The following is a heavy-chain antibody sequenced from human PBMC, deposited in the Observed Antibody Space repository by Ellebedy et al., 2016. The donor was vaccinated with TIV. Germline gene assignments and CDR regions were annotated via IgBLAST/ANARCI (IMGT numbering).Heavy chain of an antibody. J-gene: IGHJ4*02. CDR1: GFSFSSYI. V-gene: IGHV3-33*01. CDR3: TRDVARGDGWPPGHGF. Sequence: GESLKISCATSGFSFSSYIIHWVRQAPGKGLEWVAVLWYDGSKEYYAESVKGRFTISKDYSKNTVYLHMHSLRGDDTAIYYCTRDVARGDGWPPGHGFWGQGTLVTVSS. CDR2: LWYDGSKE. D-gene: IGHD3-16*01.